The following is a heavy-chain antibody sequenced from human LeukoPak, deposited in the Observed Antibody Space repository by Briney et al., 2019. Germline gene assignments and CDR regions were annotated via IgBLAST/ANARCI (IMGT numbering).Heavy chain of an antibody. CDR3: ARGYCSGGSCRKVDAFDI. D-gene: IGHD2-15*01. Sequence: GGSLRLSCAASGFTFSSYAMSWVRQAPGKGLEWVSSISSSSSYIYYADSVKGRFTISRDNAKNSLYLQMNSLRAEDMAVYYCARGYCSGGSCRKVDAFDIWGQGTMVTVSS. J-gene: IGHJ3*02. V-gene: IGHV3-21*01. CDR2: ISSSSSYI. CDR1: GFTFSSYA.